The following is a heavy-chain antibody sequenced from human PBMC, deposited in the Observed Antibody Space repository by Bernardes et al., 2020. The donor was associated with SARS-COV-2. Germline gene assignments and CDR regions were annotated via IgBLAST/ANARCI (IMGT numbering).Heavy chain of an antibody. CDR2: IKSTTAGRIT. CDR3: TTMGQVVPVVVMDV. V-gene: IGHV3-15*01. Sequence: GGSLRLSCAASGLTFTNAWMSWVRQVPGKGLGWLGRIKSTTAGRITHYAAPVKGRFTISRDDSTHTLYLQMNNLRIEDTAVYYCTTMGQVVPVVVMDVWGQGTTVTVSS. D-gene: IGHD2-15*01. J-gene: IGHJ6*02. CDR1: GLTFTNAW.